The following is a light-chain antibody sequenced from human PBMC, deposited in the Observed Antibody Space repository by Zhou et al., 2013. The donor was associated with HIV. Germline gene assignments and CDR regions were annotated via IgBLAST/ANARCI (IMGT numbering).Light chain of an antibody. J-gene: IGKJ4*01. Sequence: AIQLTQSPSSLSASVGDRVTVTCRASQGVSSALAWYHQKPGKAPKLLIYSASTLESGVASRFSGSGSGTEFTLTIGSLQPDDSGTYYCQQFNSFFPTFGGGTK. CDR1: QGVSSA. V-gene: IGKV1-13*02. CDR2: SAS. CDR3: QQFNSFFPT.